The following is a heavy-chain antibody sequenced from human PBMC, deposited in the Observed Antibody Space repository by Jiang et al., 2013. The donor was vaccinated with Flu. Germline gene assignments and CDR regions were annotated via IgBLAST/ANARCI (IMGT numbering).Heavy chain of an antibody. Sequence: PGLVKPSETLSLTCTVSGGSISSYYWSWIRQPPGKGLEWIGYIYYSGSTNYNPSLKSRVTISVDTSKNQFSLKLSSVTAADTAVYYCARSYYDFWSGYHYHYGMDVWGQGTTVTVSS. CDR1: GGSISSYY. V-gene: IGHV4-59*01. D-gene: IGHD3-3*01. J-gene: IGHJ6*02. CDR2: IYYSGST. CDR3: ARSYYDFWSGYHYHYGMDV.